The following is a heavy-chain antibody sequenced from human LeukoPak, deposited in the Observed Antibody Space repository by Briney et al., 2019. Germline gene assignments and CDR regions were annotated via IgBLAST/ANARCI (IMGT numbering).Heavy chain of an antibody. V-gene: IGHV3-66*01. CDR2: IYSGGST. CDR3: AKDPLSIAVAGNPLYYFDY. J-gene: IGHJ4*02. CDR1: GFTVSSNY. D-gene: IGHD6-19*01. Sequence: PGGSLRLSCAASGFTVSSNYMSWVRQAPGKGLEWVSVIYSGGSTYYADSVKGRFTISRDNSKNTLYLQMNSLRAEDTAVYYCAKDPLSIAVAGNPLYYFDYWGQGTLVTVSS.